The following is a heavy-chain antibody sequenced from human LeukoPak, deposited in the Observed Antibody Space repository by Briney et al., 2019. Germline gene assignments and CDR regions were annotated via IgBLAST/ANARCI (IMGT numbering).Heavy chain of an antibody. CDR2: IIPILGIA. CDR3: ARSMIPPPEYYFDY. Sequence: SVKVSCEASGGTFSSYAISWVRQAPGQGLEWMGRIIPILGIANYAQKFQGRVTITADKSTSTAYMELSSLRSEDTAVYYCARSMIPPPEYYFDYWGQGTLVTVSS. V-gene: IGHV1-69*04. J-gene: IGHJ4*02. CDR1: GGTFSSYA. D-gene: IGHD5/OR15-5a*01.